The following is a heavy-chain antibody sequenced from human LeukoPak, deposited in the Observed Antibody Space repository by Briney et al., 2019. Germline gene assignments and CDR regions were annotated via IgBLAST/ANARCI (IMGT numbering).Heavy chain of an antibody. D-gene: IGHD3-22*01. Sequence: SETLSLTYTLSAGSVSSEYWSWIRQPPGKGLEWIGYIYYSGSTNYNPSLKSRVTISVDTSNNQFSLKLSSVTAAGTAVSDCARGGYFYHSSGYWGAFDIWGQGTMVTVSS. CDR2: IYYSGST. CDR1: AGSVSSEY. J-gene: IGHJ3*02. CDR3: ARGGYFYHSSGYWGAFDI. V-gene: IGHV4-59*02.